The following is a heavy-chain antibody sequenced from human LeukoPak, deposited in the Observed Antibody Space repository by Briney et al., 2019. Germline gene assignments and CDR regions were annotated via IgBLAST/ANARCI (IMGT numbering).Heavy chain of an antibody. CDR2: IYYSGST. CDR3: AGRFDTYYDSLHWFDP. J-gene: IGHJ5*02. V-gene: IGHV4-39*07. CDR1: GGSISSSSYY. Sequence: PSETLSLTCTVSGGSISSSSYYWGWIRQPPGKGLEWIGSIYYSGSTYYNPSLKSRVTISVDTSKNQFSLKLSSVTAADTAVYYCAGRFDTYYDSLHWFDPWGQGTLVTVSS. D-gene: IGHD3-3*01.